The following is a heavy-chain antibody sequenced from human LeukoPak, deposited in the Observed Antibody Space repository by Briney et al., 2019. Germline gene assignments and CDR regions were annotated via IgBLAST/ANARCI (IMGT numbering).Heavy chain of an antibody. CDR1: GYTFTGYY. J-gene: IGHJ5*02. D-gene: IGHD2-2*01. Sequence: VASVKVSCKASGYTFTGYYMHWVRQAPGQGLEWMGWINPNSGGTNYAQKFQGRVTMTRDTSISTAYMELSRLRSDDTAVYYCARDIVVVPAATAMGNWFDPWGQGTLVTVSS. V-gene: IGHV1-2*02. CDR3: ARDIVVVPAATAMGNWFDP. CDR2: INPNSGGT.